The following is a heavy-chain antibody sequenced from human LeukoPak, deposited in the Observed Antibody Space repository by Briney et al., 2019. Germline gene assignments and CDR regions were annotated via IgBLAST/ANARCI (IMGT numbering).Heavy chain of an antibody. CDR3: ARVPGSVYYYYYYMDV. J-gene: IGHJ6*03. CDR1: GYSISSGYY. V-gene: IGHV4-38-2*02. CDR2: IYHSGST. Sequence: SETLSLTCTVSGYSISSGYYWGWIRQPPGKGLEWIGSIYHSGSTYYNPSPKSRVTISVDTSKNQFSLKLSSVTAADTAVYYCARVPGSVYYYYYYMDVWGKGTTVTVSS. D-gene: IGHD3-10*01.